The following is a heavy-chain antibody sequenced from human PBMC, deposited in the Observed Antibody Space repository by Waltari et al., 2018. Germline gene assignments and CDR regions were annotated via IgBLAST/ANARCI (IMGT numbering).Heavy chain of an antibody. CDR1: GFAVSSFG. J-gene: IGHJ3*02. CDR2: INSDGSDT. CDR3: TRDSPSWI. Sequence: EGQLVESGGGFVQPGGSLQLSCAASGFAVSSFGMHWVRQVRGQGLVWVSRINSDGSDTSYADSVRGRFTVARDNAKNMVYLQMKSLRAEDTAIYYCTRDSPSWIWGQGTMVSVSS. V-gene: IGHV3-74*01.